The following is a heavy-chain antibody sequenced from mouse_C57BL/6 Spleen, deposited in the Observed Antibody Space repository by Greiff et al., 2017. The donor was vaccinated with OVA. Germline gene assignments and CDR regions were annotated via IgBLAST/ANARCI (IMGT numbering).Heavy chain of an antibody. J-gene: IGHJ2*01. CDR2: IYPGSGST. Sequence: VQLQQPGAELVKPGASVKMSCKASGYTFTSYWITWVKQRPGQGLEWIGDIYPGSGSTNYNEKFKSKATLTLDTSSSTAYMQLSSLTSEDSAVYYCARAKSYDGYYAFDYWGQGTTLTVSS. D-gene: IGHD2-3*01. CDR1: GYTFTSYW. CDR3: ARAKSYDGYYAFDY. V-gene: IGHV1-55*01.